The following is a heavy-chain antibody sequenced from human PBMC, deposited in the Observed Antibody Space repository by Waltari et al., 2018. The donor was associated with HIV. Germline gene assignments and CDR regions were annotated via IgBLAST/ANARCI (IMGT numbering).Heavy chain of an antibody. Sequence: GKGLEWVANIKEDGSETHYVDSVKGRFTISRDDAKNSLYLQMNSLTADDTAVYFCVRGEKERMLRFLEYLPSGNFDYWGQGTLVTVSS. CDR3: VRGEKERMLRFLEYLPSGNFDY. D-gene: IGHD3-3*01. V-gene: IGHV3-7*01. J-gene: IGHJ4*02. CDR2: IKEDGSET.